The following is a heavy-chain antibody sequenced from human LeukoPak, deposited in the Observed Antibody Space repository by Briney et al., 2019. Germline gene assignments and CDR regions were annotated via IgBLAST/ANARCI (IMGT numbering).Heavy chain of an antibody. CDR2: ISSSGSTI. V-gene: IGHV3-11*01. D-gene: IGHD4-17*01. CDR3: ARDVTYYGTDWFDP. CDR1: GFTFSDYY. J-gene: IGHJ5*02. Sequence: GGSLRLSCAASGFTFSDYYMSWIRQAPGKGLEWVSYISSSGSTIYYADSVKGRFTISRDNAKNSLYLQMNSLRAEDTAVYYCARDVTYYGTDWFDPWGQGTLVTVSS.